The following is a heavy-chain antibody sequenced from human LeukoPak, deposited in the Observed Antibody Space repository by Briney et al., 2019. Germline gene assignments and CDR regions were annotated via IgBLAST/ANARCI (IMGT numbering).Heavy chain of an antibody. Sequence: SETLSLTCTVSGASIGSDEYYWSWIRQVPGKGLEWIGYVHNTGTTFYNPSLKIRVIVSVDTSKDQFSLRLDSVTAADTAVYFCARGRVIILRTIYDYFDYRGQGTLVTVSS. CDR2: VHNTGTT. V-gene: IGHV4-31*03. J-gene: IGHJ4*02. CDR3: ARGRVIILRTIYDYFDY. D-gene: IGHD3-3*01. CDR1: GASIGSDEYY.